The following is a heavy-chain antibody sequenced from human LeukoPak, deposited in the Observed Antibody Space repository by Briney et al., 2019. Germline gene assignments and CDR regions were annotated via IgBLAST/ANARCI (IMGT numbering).Heavy chain of an antibody. D-gene: IGHD5-24*01. Sequence: GGYLRLSCAASGFTFSNYAMHWVLQAPGKGLEWVAVIPYDGTNEYYADSVKGPFTISRDNSKNTLYLQMNSLRAENTAVYYCTRDEAGREMPTGPWGQGTLVTVSS. CDR2: IPYDGTNE. J-gene: IGHJ5*02. CDR3: TRDEAGREMPTGP. V-gene: IGHV3-30-3*01. CDR1: GFTFSNYA.